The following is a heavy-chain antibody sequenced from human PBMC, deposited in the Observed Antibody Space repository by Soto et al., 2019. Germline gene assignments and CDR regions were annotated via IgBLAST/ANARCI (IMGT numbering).Heavy chain of an antibody. D-gene: IGHD6-6*01. J-gene: IGHJ6*03. CDR1: GYTFTSYD. Sequence: GASVKVSCKASGYTFTSYDINWVRQATGQGLEWMGWMNPNSGNTGYAQKFQGRVTMTRNTSISTAYMELSSLRSEDTAVYYCARVLRVILLKLCITARGGNYYYYYYMDVWGKGTTVTVSS. CDR3: ARVLRVILLKLCITARGGNYYYYYYMDV. V-gene: IGHV1-8*01. CDR2: MNPNSGNT.